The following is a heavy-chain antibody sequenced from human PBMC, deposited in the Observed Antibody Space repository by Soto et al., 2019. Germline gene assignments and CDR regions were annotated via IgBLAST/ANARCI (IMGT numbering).Heavy chain of an antibody. D-gene: IGHD6-19*01. V-gene: IGHV3-30-3*01. J-gene: IGHJ6*02. CDR2: ISYDGSNK. CDR1: RFTFSSYA. Sequence: AGSLRLSCAASRFTFSSYAMHWVRQAPGKGLEWVAVISYDGSNKYYADSVKGRFTISRDNSKNTLYLQMNSLRAEDTAVYYCARDPGIAVAGFYYYYGMDVRGQGTTVTVSS. CDR3: ARDPGIAVAGFYYYYGMDV.